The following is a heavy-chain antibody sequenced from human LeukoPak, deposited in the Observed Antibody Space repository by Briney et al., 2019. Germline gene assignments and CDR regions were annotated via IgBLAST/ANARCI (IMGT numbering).Heavy chain of an antibody. D-gene: IGHD3-3*01. CDR2: IHSDGSGT. J-gene: IGHJ3*02. CDR3: ARNMDDFWSGSNDAFDI. CDR1: GFIFSSYW. V-gene: IGHV3-74*01. Sequence: PGGSLRLSCAASGFIFSSYWMHWVRQAPGKGLVWVSRIHSDGSGTTYADSVKGRFTISRDNAKSTLYLQMNSLRAEDTAVYYCARNMDDFWSGSNDAFDIWGQGTMVTVSS.